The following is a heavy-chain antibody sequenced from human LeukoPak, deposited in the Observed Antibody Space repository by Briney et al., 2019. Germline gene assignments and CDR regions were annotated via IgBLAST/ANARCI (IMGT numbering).Heavy chain of an antibody. Sequence: ASVKVSCKASGYTFTGYYMHWVRQAPGQGLEWMGWINPNSGGTYYAQRFQGRVTMTRDTSITTAYMELSRLRSDDSAVYYCARKGWSFDYWGQGTLVTVSS. CDR1: GYTFTGYY. CDR2: INPNSGGT. J-gene: IGHJ4*02. V-gene: IGHV1-2*02. CDR3: ARKGWSFDY. D-gene: IGHD2-8*01.